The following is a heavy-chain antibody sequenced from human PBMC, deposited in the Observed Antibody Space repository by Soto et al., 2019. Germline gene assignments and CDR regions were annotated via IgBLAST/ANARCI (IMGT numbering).Heavy chain of an antibody. D-gene: IGHD2-8*02. J-gene: IGHJ3*02. Sequence: GESLKISCKGSGYNFANFWIGWVRQMPGKGLEWMGMIFPGDSDTKNSLSLEGQITMSVDKSDSSAYLQWRSLKASDTAIYYCAAGYSTGLDAFDIWGQGTMVTVSS. CDR2: IFPGDSDT. CDR3: AAGYSTGLDAFDI. V-gene: IGHV5-51*01. CDR1: GYNFANFW.